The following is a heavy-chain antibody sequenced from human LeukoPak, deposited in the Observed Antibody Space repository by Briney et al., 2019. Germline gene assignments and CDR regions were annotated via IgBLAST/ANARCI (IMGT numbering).Heavy chain of an antibody. Sequence: SQTLSLTCAISGDSVSSNSAAWTWIRQSPSRGLEWLGRTYYGSKWYNDYAVSVKSRITINPDTSKNQFSLQLNSVTPEDTAVYYCARDPGTAAATSWVNWFDPWGQGTLVTVSS. CDR1: GDSVSSNSAA. J-gene: IGHJ5*02. CDR3: ARDPGTAAATSWVNWFDP. D-gene: IGHD6-13*01. V-gene: IGHV6-1*01. CDR2: TYYGSKWYN.